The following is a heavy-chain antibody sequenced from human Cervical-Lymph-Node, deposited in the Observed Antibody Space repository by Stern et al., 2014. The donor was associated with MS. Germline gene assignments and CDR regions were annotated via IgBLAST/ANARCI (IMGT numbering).Heavy chain of an antibody. CDR3: ARHRPDCRDGSCYLTLFDY. J-gene: IGHJ4*02. CDR1: GLSVSTSGVR. CDR2: IDWDDDT. V-gene: IGHV2-70*04. D-gene: IGHD2-15*01. Sequence: QVTLRESGPALVKSAQTLTLTCTLSGLSVSTSGVRVSWIRQPPGKALEWLARIDWDDDTFYRSSLKPRLTISKDVSKNQVVLTMTNVDPVDTATYYCARHRPDCRDGSCYLTLFDYWGQGTLVTVSS.